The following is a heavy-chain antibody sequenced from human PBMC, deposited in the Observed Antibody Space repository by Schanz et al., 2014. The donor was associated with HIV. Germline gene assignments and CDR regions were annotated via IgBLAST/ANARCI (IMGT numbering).Heavy chain of an antibody. D-gene: IGHD1-26*01. V-gene: IGHV3-33*06. J-gene: IGHJ6*02. CDR3: AKIISGSPYYYYGLDV. CDR1: GFSFSSHG. CDR2: IWYDGTNK. Sequence: QVQLVESGGGVVQPGRSLRLSCAASGFSFSSHGMHWVRQAPGKGLEWVAVIWYDGTNKYYTDSVKGRFTISRDNSNNTLYLQMNSLRAEDTAVYYCAKIISGSPYYYYGLDVWGLGTTVTVSS.